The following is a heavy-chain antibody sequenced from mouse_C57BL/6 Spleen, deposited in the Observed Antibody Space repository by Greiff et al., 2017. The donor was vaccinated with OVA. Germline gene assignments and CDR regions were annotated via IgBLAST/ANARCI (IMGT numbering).Heavy chain of an antibody. CDR2: IDPSSGGT. V-gene: IGHV1-72*01. Sequence: VQLQQPGAELVKPGASVKLSCKASGYTFTSYWMHWVKQRPGRGLEWIGRIDPSSGGTKYNEKFKSKATLTVDKPSSTAYMQLSSLTSEDSSVYYCAAGSYYGSSDYDFAYWGQGTLVTVSA. CDR3: AAGSYYGSSDYDFAY. CDR1: GYTFTSYW. J-gene: IGHJ3*01. D-gene: IGHD1-1*01.